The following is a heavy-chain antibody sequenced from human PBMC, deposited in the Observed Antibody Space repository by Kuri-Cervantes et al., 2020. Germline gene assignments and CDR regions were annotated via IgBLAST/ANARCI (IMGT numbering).Heavy chain of an antibody. Sequence: GGSLRLSCAASGFTFSDYYMSWIRQAPGKGLEWVSYISRSGSTIYYADSVKGRFTISRDNAKNSLYLQMNSLRAEDTAVYYCARLGDYVWGSYRGFDYWGQGTLVTVSS. CDR1: GFTFSDYY. CDR2: ISRSGSTI. CDR3: ARLGDYVWGSYRGFDY. D-gene: IGHD3-16*02. V-gene: IGHV3-11*01. J-gene: IGHJ4*02.